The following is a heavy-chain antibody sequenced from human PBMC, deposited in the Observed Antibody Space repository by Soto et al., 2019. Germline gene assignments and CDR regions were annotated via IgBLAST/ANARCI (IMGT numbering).Heavy chain of an antibody. V-gene: IGHV3-74*01. J-gene: IGHJ4*02. CDR2: ISHDGSST. CDR1: GFIFSSHW. CDR3: VRDGGYNWNLFDY. Sequence: EVQLVESGGGLVQPGGSLRLSCAASGFIFSSHWTHWVRQAPGKGLVWVSRISHDGSSTSYADSVKGRFTISRDNAKNTLYLQMNSLRAEDTAVYYCVRDGGYNWNLFDYWGQGTLVTVSS. D-gene: IGHD1-20*01.